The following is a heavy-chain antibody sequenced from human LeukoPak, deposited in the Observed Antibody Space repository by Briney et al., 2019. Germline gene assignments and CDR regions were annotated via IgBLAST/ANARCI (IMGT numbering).Heavy chain of an antibody. Sequence: ASVKVSCKTSGYSENFYGITWVRQVAGQGLEWMGWISAQHGQTEYAPNSQDRVTMTTDTYTNTAYMELRSLRSDDTAVYYCARDLMVGSSGWFDYWGQGTLVTVSS. CDR2: ISAQHGQT. D-gene: IGHD6-19*01. CDR1: GYSENFYG. J-gene: IGHJ4*02. V-gene: IGHV1-18*01. CDR3: ARDLMVGSSGWFDY.